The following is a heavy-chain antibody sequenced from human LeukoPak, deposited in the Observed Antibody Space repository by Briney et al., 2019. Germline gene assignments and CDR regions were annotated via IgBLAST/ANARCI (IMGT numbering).Heavy chain of an antibody. CDR2: ISSSGSTI. Sequence: PGGSLRLSCAASGFSFSSYSMNWVRQAPGKGLEWVSYISSSGSTIKYRDSVKGRFTISRDNAKNSLYLQMNSLRAEDTAVYYCARDSLRPFDYRGQGTLVTVSS. D-gene: IGHD3-16*01. CDR1: GFSFSSYS. V-gene: IGHV3-48*04. CDR3: ARDSLRPFDY. J-gene: IGHJ4*02.